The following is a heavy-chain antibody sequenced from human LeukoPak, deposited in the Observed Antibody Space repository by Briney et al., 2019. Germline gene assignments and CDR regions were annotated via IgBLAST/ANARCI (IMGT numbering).Heavy chain of an antibody. CDR2: IYYSGST. CDR3: ARYGSSSLRAGYYYYMDV. D-gene: IGHD6-6*01. Sequence: SETLSLTCTVSGGSITSYYWGWIRQPPGKGMEYIGHIYYSGSTDYNPSLKSRVTMSVDTSKNQVSLKLSSVTAADTAVYYCARYGSSSLRAGYYYYMDVWGKGTTVTVSS. J-gene: IGHJ6*03. V-gene: IGHV4-59*01. CDR1: GGSITSYY.